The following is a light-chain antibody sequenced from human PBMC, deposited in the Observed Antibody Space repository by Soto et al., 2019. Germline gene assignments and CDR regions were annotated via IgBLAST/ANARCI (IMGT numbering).Light chain of an antibody. CDR1: DIGSNS. V-gene: IGLV3-21*02. J-gene: IGLJ2*01. Sequence: SYVLTQPPSVSVAPRQTDRITCGGNDIGSNSVHWYQQKPGQAPVLVVYADSDRPSGIPDRFSGSNSGNTATLTISGVEDGDEADYYCQVWDTSSDHVVFGGGTKLTVL. CDR2: ADS. CDR3: QVWDTSSDHVV.